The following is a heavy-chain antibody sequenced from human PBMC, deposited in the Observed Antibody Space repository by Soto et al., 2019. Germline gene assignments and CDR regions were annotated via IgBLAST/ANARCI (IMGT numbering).Heavy chain of an antibody. V-gene: IGHV3-30-3*01. CDR2: ISYDGSNK. J-gene: IGHJ6*02. CDR1: GFTFSNYA. D-gene: IGHD2-15*01. Sequence: PGGSLRLSCAASGFTFSNYAIHWVRQATGKGLDWVAVISYDGSNKYYTDSVKGRFTISRDNSKNTLYLQMNSLRAEDTAVYYCARVLVAASYYYYYGMDVWGQGTTVTVSS. CDR3: ARVLVAASYYYYYGMDV.